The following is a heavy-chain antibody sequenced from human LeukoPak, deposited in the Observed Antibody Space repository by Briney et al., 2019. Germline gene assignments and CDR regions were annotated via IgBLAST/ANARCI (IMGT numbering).Heavy chain of an antibody. J-gene: IGHJ1*01. D-gene: IGHD4-11*01. CDR3: ARGEDYEYFQQ. V-gene: IGHV1-2*02. Sequence: ASVKVSCKASGYTFTDYYIHWVRQAPGQGLEWMGWINPNSGGTNYAQKFQGRVTMTRDTSISTAYTELSRLRSDDTAVFYCARGEDYEYFQQWGQGTLVTVSS. CDR1: GYTFTDYY. CDR2: INPNSGGT.